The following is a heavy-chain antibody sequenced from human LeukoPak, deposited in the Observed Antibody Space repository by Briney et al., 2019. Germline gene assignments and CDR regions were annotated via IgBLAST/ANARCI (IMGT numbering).Heavy chain of an antibody. V-gene: IGHV1-69*01. CDR2: IIPIFGTA. J-gene: IGHJ4*02. CDR3: ARDQAIAGYTYYDFWSCDY. D-gene: IGHD3-3*01. CDR1: GGTFSSYA. Sequence: SVSVSCKASGGTFSSYAISWVRQAPGQGLEWMGGIIPIFGTANYAQKFQGRVTITADESTSTAYMELSSLRSEDTAVYYCARDQAIAGYTYYDFWSCDYWGQGTLVTVSS.